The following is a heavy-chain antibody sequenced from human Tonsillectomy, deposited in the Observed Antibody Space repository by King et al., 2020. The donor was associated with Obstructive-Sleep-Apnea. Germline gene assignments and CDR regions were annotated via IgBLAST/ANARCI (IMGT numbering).Heavy chain of an antibody. Sequence: VQLVESGGGLVKPGGSLRLSCAASGFTFSSYSMNWVRHAPGKGLEWVSSISSSSSYIYYADSVKGRFTISRDNAKNSLYLQMNSLSAEDTAVYYCARDSHITMIVVANDAFDIWGQGTMVTVSS. CDR2: ISSSSSYI. J-gene: IGHJ3*02. CDR3: ARDSHITMIVVANDAFDI. D-gene: IGHD3-22*01. V-gene: IGHV3-21*01. CDR1: GFTFSSYS.